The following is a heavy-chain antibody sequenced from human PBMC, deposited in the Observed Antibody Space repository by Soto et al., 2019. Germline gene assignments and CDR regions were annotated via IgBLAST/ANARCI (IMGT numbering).Heavy chain of an antibody. CDR1: GFTFSSYA. D-gene: IGHD5-12*01. V-gene: IGHV3-30-3*01. CDR2: VSYDGSNK. J-gene: IGHJ3*01. CDR3: AYDGYPN. Sequence: PGGSLRLSCAASGFTFSSYAMHWVRQAPGKGLEWVAVVSYDGSNKYYADSVKGRFTISRDNSKNTLYLQMNSLRAEDTAGYYCAYDGYPNWGQGTMVTVSS.